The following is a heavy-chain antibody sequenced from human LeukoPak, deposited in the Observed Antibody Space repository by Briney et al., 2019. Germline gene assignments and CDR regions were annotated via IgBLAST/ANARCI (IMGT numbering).Heavy chain of an antibody. CDR3: AASSGYYGH. V-gene: IGHV3-74*01. CDR1: GFTFGDYA. J-gene: IGHJ4*02. Sequence: RSLRLSCTASGFTFGDYAMSWVRQAPGRGLVWVSRINSGGSTTSYADSVKGRFTISRDNAKNTLYLQMNSLSADDTAVYYCAASSGYYGHRGQGTLVTVSS. D-gene: IGHD3-22*01. CDR2: INSGGSTT.